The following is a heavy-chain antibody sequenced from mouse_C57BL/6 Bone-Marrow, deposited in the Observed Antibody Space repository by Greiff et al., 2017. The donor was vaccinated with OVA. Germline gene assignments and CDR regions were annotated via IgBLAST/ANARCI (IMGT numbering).Heavy chain of an antibody. CDR3: ARGGGFDY. V-gene: IGHV1-81*01. CDR2: IYPRSGYT. CDR1: GYTFTSYG. J-gene: IGHJ2*01. Sequence: VQGVESGAELARPGASVKLSCTASGYTFTSYGISWVKQRPGQGLEWIGEIYPRSGYTYYHEKFKGKATLTADKSSSTAYLELRSLTTEDSAVYFCARGGGFDYWGQGTTLTVSS.